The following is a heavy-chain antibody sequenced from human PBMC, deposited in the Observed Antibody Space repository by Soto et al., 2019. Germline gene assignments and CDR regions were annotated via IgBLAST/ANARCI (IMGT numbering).Heavy chain of an antibody. J-gene: IGHJ6*02. CDR3: ARGFIRALTKLYYYYYGMDV. Sequence: GGSLRLSCAASGFTFSSYEMNWVRKAPGKGLEWVSYISSSGSTIYYADSVKGRFTISRDNAKNSLYLQMNSLRAEDTAVYYCARGFIRALTKLYYYYYGMDVWGQGTTVTVSS. V-gene: IGHV3-48*03. D-gene: IGHD4-4*01. CDR2: ISSSGSTI. CDR1: GFTFSSYE.